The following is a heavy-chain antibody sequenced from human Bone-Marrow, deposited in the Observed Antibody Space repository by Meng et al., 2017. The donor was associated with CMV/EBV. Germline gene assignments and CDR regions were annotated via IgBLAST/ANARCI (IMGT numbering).Heavy chain of an antibody. V-gene: IGHV3-30*14. CDR1: GSTLGGYN. CDR3: ARDVTTLGYSGMDV. CDR2: IAYDGSIE. J-gene: IGHJ6*02. D-gene: IGHD4-11*01. Sequence: SLQMSCVASGSTLGGYNMHWVRQAPGKGLEWVALIAYDGSIEYYADSVRGRFTISRDNSKNTLYVHMNSLRPEDTATYYCARDVTTLGYSGMDVWGQGTMVTVSS.